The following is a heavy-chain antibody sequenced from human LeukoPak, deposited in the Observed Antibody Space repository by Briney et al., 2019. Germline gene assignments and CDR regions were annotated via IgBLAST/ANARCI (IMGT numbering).Heavy chain of an antibody. CDR2: INIGYGNT. D-gene: IGHD1-26*01. J-gene: IGHJ2*01. Sequence: ASVKVSCQASGYTFTRYAMHWVRQAPGQRLEWMGWINIGYGNTKYSQKFQGRVTVTRDTSANTAYMELSSLRSEDTAVYYCAREGGSYGWYFDLWGRGTLVTVSS. CDR1: GYTFTRYA. V-gene: IGHV1-3*04. CDR3: AREGGSYGWYFDL.